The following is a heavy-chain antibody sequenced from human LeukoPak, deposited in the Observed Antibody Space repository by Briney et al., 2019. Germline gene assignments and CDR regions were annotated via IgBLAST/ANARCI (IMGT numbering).Heavy chain of an antibody. D-gene: IGHD4-17*01. CDR1: GGSISSYY. CDR3: ARAHPYGDYGGTYYYYYYGMDV. Sequence: SETLSLTCSVSGGSISSYYWSWIRQPPGKGLEWIGYIYYSGSTNYNPSLKSRVTISVDTSKNQFSLKLSSVTAADTAVYYCARAHPYGDYGGTYYYYYYGMDVWAKGPRSPSP. J-gene: IGHJ6*02. V-gene: IGHV4-59*01. CDR2: IYYSGST.